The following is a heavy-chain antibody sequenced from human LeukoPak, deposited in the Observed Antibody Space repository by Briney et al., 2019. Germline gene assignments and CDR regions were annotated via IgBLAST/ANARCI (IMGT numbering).Heavy chain of an antibody. D-gene: IGHD3-10*01. V-gene: IGHV4-34*01. CDR2: INHSGST. CDR3: ARSALGYYYGSGSLVF. CDR1: GGSFSGYY. Sequence: NPSETLSLTCAVYGGSFSGYYWSWIREPPGKGLEWIGVINHSGSTNYNPSLKSRVTISVDTSKNQFSLKLSSVTAADTAVYYCARSALGYYYGSGSLVFWGQGTLVTVSS. J-gene: IGHJ4*02.